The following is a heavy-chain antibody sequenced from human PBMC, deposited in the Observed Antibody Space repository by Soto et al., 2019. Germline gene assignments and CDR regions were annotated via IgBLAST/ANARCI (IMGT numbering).Heavy chain of an antibody. CDR1: GYIFTSYY. J-gene: IGHJ5*02. D-gene: IGHD5-18*01. Sequence: ASVKVSCKASGYIFTSYYMHWVRQAPGQGLEWMGIINPSGGSTSYAQKFQGRVTMTRDTSTSTVYMELSSLRSEDTAVYYCARVYPSDTRYGYVGNNWFDPWGQGTLVTVSS. CDR2: INPSGGST. CDR3: ARVYPSDTRYGYVGNNWFDP. V-gene: IGHV1-46*03.